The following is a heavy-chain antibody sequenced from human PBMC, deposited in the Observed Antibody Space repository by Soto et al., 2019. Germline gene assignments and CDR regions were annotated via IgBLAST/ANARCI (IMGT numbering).Heavy chain of an antibody. V-gene: IGHV4-4*02. CDR1: GGSISSSNW. D-gene: IGHD1-20*01. CDR3: ARRISGTTKFDY. CDR2: IYHSGST. Sequence: SETLSLTCAVSGGSISSSNWWSWVRQPPGKGLEWIGEIYHSGSTNYNPSLKSRVTISVDKSKNQFSLKLRSVTAADTAVYYCARRISGTTKFDYWGQGSLVTAPQ. J-gene: IGHJ4*02.